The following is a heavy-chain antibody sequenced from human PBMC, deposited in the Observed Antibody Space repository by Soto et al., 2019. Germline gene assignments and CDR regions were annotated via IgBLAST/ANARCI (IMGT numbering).Heavy chain of an antibody. J-gene: IGHJ3*02. Sequence: GECLNTSCKDSGYSFTSYGISWVRQMPGKGLEWMGRIDPSDSYTNYSPSFQGHVTISADKSISTAYLQWSSLKASDTAMYYCATVAFDIWGQGTMVTVSS. CDR2: IDPSDSYT. CDR1: GYSFTSYG. CDR3: ATVAFDI. V-gene: IGHV5-10-1*01.